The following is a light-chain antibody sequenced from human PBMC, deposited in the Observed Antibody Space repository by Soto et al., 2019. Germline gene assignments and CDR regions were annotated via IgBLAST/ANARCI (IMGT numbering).Light chain of an antibody. J-gene: IGLJ2*01. Sequence: QSALTQPASVSGSPGQSITSSCTGTSSDVGGYNYVSWYQQNPGKAPKLMIYNVSKRPSGVSNRVSGSKSGNTASLTISGLQAEDEADYYCSSYTSSNTVLFGGGTKLTVL. CDR3: SSYTSSNTVL. V-gene: IGLV2-14*01. CDR1: SSDVGGYNY. CDR2: NVS.